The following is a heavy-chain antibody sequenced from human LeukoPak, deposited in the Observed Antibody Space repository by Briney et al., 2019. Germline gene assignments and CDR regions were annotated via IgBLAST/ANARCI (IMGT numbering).Heavy chain of an antibody. Sequence: ASVKVSCKASGYTFTSYAMHWVRQAPGQRLEWMGWINAGNGNTKYSQKFQGRVTITRDTSASTAYMELSSLRSEDTAVYYCATDQLPDKDGLYYYGMDVWGQGTTVTVSS. J-gene: IGHJ6*02. V-gene: IGHV1-3*01. D-gene: IGHD2-2*01. CDR1: GYTFTSYA. CDR2: INAGNGNT. CDR3: ATDQLPDKDGLYYYGMDV.